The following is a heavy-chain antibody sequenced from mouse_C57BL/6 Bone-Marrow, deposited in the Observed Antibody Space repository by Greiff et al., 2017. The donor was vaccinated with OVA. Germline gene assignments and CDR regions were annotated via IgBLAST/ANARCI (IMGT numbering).Heavy chain of an antibody. Sequence: EVKLVESGEGLVKPGGSLKLSCAASGFTFSSYAMSWVRQTPEKRLEWVAYISSGGDYIYYADTVKGRFTISRDNARNTLYLQMSSLKSEDTAMYYCTRGPLYDYDDENAMDYWGQGTSVTVSS. CDR1: GFTFSSYA. J-gene: IGHJ4*01. CDR3: TRGPLYDYDDENAMDY. D-gene: IGHD2-4*01. CDR2: ISSGGDYI. V-gene: IGHV5-9-1*02.